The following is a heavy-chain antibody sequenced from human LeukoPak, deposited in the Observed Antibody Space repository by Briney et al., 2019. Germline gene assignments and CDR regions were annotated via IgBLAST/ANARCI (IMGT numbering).Heavy chain of an antibody. CDR2: IYSGGST. CDR3: ARGNSGYDWGTFDY. D-gene: IGHD5-12*01. CDR1: GFTVSSNY. J-gene: IGHJ4*02. Sequence: GGSLRLSCAASGFTVSSNYMSWVRQAPGKGLEWVSVIYSGGSTYYADSVKGRFTISRDNSKNTLYLQMNSLRAEDTAVYYCARGNSGYDWGTFDYWGQGTLVTVSS. V-gene: IGHV3-53*01.